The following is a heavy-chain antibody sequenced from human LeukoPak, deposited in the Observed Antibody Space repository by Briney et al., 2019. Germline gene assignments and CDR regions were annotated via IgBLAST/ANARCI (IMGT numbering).Heavy chain of an antibody. Sequence: PGESLRLSCAASGFTVSNNFMTWVRQAPGKGLEWVSIIYSGGRTYYADSVKGRFTISRDSSMNTLYLQMNSLRAEDTAAYYCARVYGPGGYDDWGQGTQVTVSS. D-gene: IGHD5-12*01. CDR2: IYSGGRT. V-gene: IGHV3-53*01. J-gene: IGHJ4*02. CDR3: ARVYGPGGYDD. CDR1: GFTVSNNF.